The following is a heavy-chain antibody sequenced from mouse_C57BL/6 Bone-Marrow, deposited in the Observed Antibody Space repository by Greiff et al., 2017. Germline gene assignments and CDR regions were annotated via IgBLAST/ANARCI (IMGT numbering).Heavy chain of an antibody. CDR2: ISGGGGNT. Sequence: EVQVVESGGGLVKPGGSLKLSCAASGFTFSNYTMSWVRQTPEKRLQWVAPISGGGGNTYYPDSVKGRFTISRDNDKNILYLQMSSLRSEDTALYYCARQFTTVHGRKYFDVWGTGTTVTVSS. V-gene: IGHV5-9*01. CDR1: GFTFSNYT. CDR3: ARQFTTVHGRKYFDV. D-gene: IGHD1-1*01. J-gene: IGHJ1*03.